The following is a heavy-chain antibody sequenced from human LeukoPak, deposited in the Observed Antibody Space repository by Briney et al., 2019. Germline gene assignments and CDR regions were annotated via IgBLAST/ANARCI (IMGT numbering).Heavy chain of an antibody. J-gene: IGHJ4*02. D-gene: IGHD6-19*01. Sequence: GRSLRLSCAASGLTFRTYSMHWVRQAPGKGLEWVAVISYDGNNKEYADSVKGQFTISRDNSKNTLYLQMNSLTAEDTAVYYCARDARTIIAVAGTFDDWGQGTLVTVSS. CDR3: ARDARTIIAVAGTFDD. CDR1: GLTFRTYS. V-gene: IGHV3-30-3*01. CDR2: ISYDGNNK.